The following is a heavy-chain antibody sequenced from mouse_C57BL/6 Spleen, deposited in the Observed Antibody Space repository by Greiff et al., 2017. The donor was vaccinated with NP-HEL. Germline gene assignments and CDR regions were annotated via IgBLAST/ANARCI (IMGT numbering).Heavy chain of an antibody. CDR2: INPNNGGT. J-gene: IGHJ1*03. CDR1: GYTFTDYN. D-gene: IGHD1-1*01. V-gene: IGHV1-18*01. Sequence: EVKLQESGPELVKPGASVKIPCKASGYTFTDYNMDWVKQSPGKSLEWIGDINPNNGGTIYNQKFKGQATLTVDTSSNPAYMELRSLTSEDTAGYYGARGTVGWYFDVWGTGTTVTVSS. CDR3: ARGTVGWYFDV.